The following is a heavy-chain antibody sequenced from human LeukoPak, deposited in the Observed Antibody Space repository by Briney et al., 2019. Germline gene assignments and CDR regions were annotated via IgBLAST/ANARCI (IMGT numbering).Heavy chain of an antibody. CDR3: ARRVIGDYYFDY. Sequence: PGGSLRLSCAASGFTFDGYAMSWVRQVAGKGLEWVSGITWNGGITGYADSVKGRFTISRDNAKNSLHLQMNSLRAEDTALYYCARRVIGDYYFDYWRRGTPVTVSS. V-gene: IGHV3-20*04. D-gene: IGHD3-3*01. CDR1: GFTFDGYA. CDR2: ITWNGGIT. J-gene: IGHJ4*02.